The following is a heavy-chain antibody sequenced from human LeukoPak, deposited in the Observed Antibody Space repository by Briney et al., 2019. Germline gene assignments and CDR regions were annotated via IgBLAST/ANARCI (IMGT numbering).Heavy chain of an antibody. CDR1: GFIFSSFA. D-gene: IGHD6-19*01. Sequence: GGSLRLSCAASGFIFSSFAMHWVRQAPGKGLQYVSGITGNGGSTYYADSVKGRFTISRDNSKNTLYLQMGSLRAEDMAVYYCARGPYSSGSSADYWGQGTLVTVSS. CDR3: ARGPYSSGSSADY. J-gene: IGHJ4*02. CDR2: ITGNGGST. V-gene: IGHV3-64*02.